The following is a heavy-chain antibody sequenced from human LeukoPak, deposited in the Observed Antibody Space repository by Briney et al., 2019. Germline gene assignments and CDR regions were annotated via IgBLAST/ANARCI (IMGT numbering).Heavy chain of an antibody. V-gene: IGHV3-15*01. D-gene: IGHD3-22*01. CDR2: IKSKTDGGTT. CDR3: TTDYYDSSGYPVDY. J-gene: IGHJ4*02. Sequence: GGSLRLSCAASGFIFSRYGMSWVRQAPGKGLEWVGCIKSKTDGGTTDYAAPVKGRFTISRDDSKNTLYLQMNSLKTEDTAVYYCTTDYYDSSGYPVDYWGQGTLVTVSS. CDR1: GFIFSRYG.